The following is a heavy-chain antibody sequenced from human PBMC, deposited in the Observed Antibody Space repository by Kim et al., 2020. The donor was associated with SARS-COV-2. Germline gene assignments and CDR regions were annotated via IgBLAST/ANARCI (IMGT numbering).Heavy chain of an antibody. Sequence: SETLSLTCTVSGGSISSYYWSWIRQPPGKGLEWIGYICYSGTTNYNPSLKSRVTISVDTSKNQFSLKLSSVTAADTAVYYCAREIAAADSGIIDYWGQGTLVTVSS. J-gene: IGHJ4*02. CDR3: AREIAAADSGIIDY. CDR2: ICYSGTT. D-gene: IGHD6-13*01. CDR1: GGSISSYY. V-gene: IGHV4-59*01.